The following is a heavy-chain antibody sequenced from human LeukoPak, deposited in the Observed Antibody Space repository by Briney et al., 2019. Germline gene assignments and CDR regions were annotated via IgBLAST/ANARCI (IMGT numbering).Heavy chain of an antibody. CDR1: GGSISSYY. V-gene: IGHV4-59*01. J-gene: IGHJ6*02. D-gene: IGHD6-13*01. CDR3: AIAQQLPYYGMDV. CDR2: INYSGST. Sequence: SETLSLTCTVSGGSISSYYWSWIRQPPGKGLEWIGYINYSGSTNYNPSLMSRVTISVDTSKNQISLKVSSVTAADTAVYYCAIAQQLPYYGMDVWGQGPTVTVSS.